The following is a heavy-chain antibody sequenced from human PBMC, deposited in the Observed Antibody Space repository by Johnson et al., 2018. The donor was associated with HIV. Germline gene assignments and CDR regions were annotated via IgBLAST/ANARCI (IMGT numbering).Heavy chain of an antibody. Sequence: VQVVESGGGVVRPGGSLRLSCAASGFTVSSNYMSWVRQAPGKGLEWVSIIYSGGSTYYADSVKGRFTFSRDNSKNTLYLQMNSLRAEDTAMYYCARERYGSQAIDAFDIWGQGTMVTVTS. CDR1: GFTVSSNY. CDR2: IYSGGST. CDR3: ARERYGSQAIDAFDI. J-gene: IGHJ3*02. D-gene: IGHD2-15*01. V-gene: IGHV3-66*02.